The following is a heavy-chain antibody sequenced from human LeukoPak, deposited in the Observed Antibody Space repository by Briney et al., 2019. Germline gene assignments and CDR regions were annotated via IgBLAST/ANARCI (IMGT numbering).Heavy chain of an antibody. CDR3: ARVPGCSSTSCYLNRAFDI. Sequence: SQTLSLTCTVSGGSLSPYYWSWIRQSPGKGLEWIGYIYYSGSTNYNPSLKSRVTISVDTSKNQFSLKLSSVTAADTAVYYCARVPGCSSTSCYLNRAFDIWGQGTMVTVSS. CDR1: GGSLSPYY. CDR2: IYYSGST. J-gene: IGHJ3*02. D-gene: IGHD2-2*01. V-gene: IGHV4-59*08.